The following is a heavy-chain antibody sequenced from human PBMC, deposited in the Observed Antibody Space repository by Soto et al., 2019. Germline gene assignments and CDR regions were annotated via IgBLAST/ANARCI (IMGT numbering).Heavy chain of an antibody. V-gene: IGHV3-30-3*01. D-gene: IGHD3-16*01. Sequence: QVHLVESGGGVVQPGRSLRLSCAASGFTFRNYIMHWVRQAPGMGLEWVAVVSFDGSDKYYPESVRGRFTISRDNSKNTLFMEMTSLRAKDTAIYYCARDSAGEGGYWGQGTLVTVSS. CDR3: ARDSAGEGGY. J-gene: IGHJ4*02. CDR1: GFTFRNYI. CDR2: VSFDGSDK.